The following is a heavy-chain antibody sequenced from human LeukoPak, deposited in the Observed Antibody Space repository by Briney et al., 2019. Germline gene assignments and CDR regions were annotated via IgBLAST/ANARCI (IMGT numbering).Heavy chain of an antibody. J-gene: IGHJ3*02. CDR3: ASLPVVRKQQLVRDAFDI. Sequence: ASVKVSCKASGYTFTSYGISWVRQAPGQGLEWMGWISAYNGTTNYAQKLQGRVTMTTDTSTSTAYMELRSLRSDDTAVYYCASLPVVRKQQLVRDAFDIWGQGTMVTVSS. CDR2: ISAYNGTT. D-gene: IGHD6-13*01. V-gene: IGHV1-18*01. CDR1: GYTFTSYG.